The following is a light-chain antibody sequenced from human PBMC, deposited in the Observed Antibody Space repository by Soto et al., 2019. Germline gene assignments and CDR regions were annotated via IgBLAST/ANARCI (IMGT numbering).Light chain of an antibody. CDR2: AAS. CDR1: QSVVSTY. V-gene: IGKV3-20*01. J-gene: IGKJ2*01. Sequence: ESVLTQSPGTLSLSPGQRATLSCRASQSVVSTYLAWYQQKPGQAPRLLMYAASRRATGIPDRLSGSGSGTDFTLTISRLEPEDFAVYYCQQFDSSLYTFGQGTKLEIK. CDR3: QQFDSSLYT.